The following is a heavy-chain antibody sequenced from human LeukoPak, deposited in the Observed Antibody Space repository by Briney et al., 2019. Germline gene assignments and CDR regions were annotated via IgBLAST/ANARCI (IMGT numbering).Heavy chain of an antibody. J-gene: IGHJ4*02. CDR3: ARDRTMVRGVPFDY. CDR2: ISSSDTTI. CDR1: EFTFSDYY. Sequence: GGSLRLSCAASEFTFSDYYMNWIRQAPGEGLEWVSYISSSDTTIYYADSVKGRFTISRDNAKNSLYLQMNSLRAEDTAVYYCARDRTMVRGVPFDYWGQGTLVTVSS. D-gene: IGHD3-10*01. V-gene: IGHV3-11*04.